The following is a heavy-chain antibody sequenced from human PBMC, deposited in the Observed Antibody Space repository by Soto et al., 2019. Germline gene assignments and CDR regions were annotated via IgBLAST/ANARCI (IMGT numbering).Heavy chain of an antibody. D-gene: IGHD3-16*02. CDR3: ALHYRSLPLRCDY. Sequence: EVQLLESGGGLVQPGGSLRLSCAASGFTFSRYAMSWVRQAPGKGLEWVSAISGSGGSTYYADSVKGRFTISRDNSKNTLYLQMNSLRAEDTDVYYCALHYRSLPLRCDYWGQGTLVTVSS. CDR1: GFTFSRYA. CDR2: ISGSGGST. V-gene: IGHV3-23*01. J-gene: IGHJ4*02.